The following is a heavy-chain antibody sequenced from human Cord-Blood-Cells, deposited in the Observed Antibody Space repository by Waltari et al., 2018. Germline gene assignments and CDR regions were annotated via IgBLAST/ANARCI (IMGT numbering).Heavy chain of an antibody. J-gene: IGHJ4*02. V-gene: IGHV3-30*18. D-gene: IGHD1-20*01. CDR2: ISYDGSNK. Sequence: QVQLVESGGGVVQPGRSLRLSCAASGFTFSSYGMHWVRQAPGKGLEWVAVISYDGSNKYYADSVKGRFTSSRDNSKNTLYLQMNSLRAEDTAVYYCAKIGNWNEIDYWGQGTLVTVSS. CDR1: GFTFSSYG. CDR3: AKIGNWNEIDY.